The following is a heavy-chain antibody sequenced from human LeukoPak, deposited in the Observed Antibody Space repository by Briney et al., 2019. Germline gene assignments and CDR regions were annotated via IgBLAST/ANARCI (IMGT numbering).Heavy chain of an antibody. D-gene: IGHD2-15*01. V-gene: IGHV1-2*02. CDR2: IIPNSGVT. CDR3: AREGFGGGLLKEYCSGGSCYGH. Sequence: ASVKVSCKPSGYTFTGYYMHWVRQAPGQGLEWMGWIIPNSGVTDYAQKFQGRVTMTRDTSISTAYMELRRLRSDDTAVYYCAREGFGGGLLKEYCSGGSCYGHWGQGTLVTVSS. CDR1: GYTFTGYY. J-gene: IGHJ4*02.